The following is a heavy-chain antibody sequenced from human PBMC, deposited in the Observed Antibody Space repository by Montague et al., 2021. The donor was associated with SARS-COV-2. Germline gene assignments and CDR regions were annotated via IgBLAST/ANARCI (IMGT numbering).Heavy chain of an antibody. V-gene: IGHV3-23*01. J-gene: IGHJ5*02. Sequence: SLRLSCAASGFIFTNYGMNWVRRAPGKGLESVAGISGFGGGTYYSDSVKGRFTISRATSNSTLFLQMYGLRAEDTAIYYCAKSFSGTRNWFDIWGQGTLVTVSS. D-gene: IGHD1-14*01. CDR2: ISGFGGGT. CDR1: GFIFTNYG. CDR3: AKSFSGTRNWFDI.